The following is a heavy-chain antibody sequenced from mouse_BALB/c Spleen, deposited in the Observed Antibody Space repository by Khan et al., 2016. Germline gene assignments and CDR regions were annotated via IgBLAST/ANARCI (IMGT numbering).Heavy chain of an antibody. CDR3: ARRTTVEWYVDV. D-gene: IGHD1-1*01. V-gene: IGHV1-7*01. Sequence: QIQLVQSGAELAKPGASVKMSCKASGYTFTSYWMHWVKQRPGQGLEWIGYINPSTGYTEYNQKFKDKATLTAEQSSRTAYMQLNSLTSEDSAVYYCARRTTVEWYVDVWGAGTAVTVSS. CDR1: GYTFTSYW. CDR2: INPSTGYT. J-gene: IGHJ1*01.